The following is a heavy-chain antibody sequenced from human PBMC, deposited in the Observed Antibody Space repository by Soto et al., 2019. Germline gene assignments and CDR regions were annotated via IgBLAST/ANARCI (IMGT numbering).Heavy chain of an antibody. CDR1: GGSFSGYH. Sequence: SETLSLTCGVNGGSFSGYHWNWIRQPPGKGLEWIGEINQSGTTKYTPSLKSRVTISIDTSKKQFSLRLTSVTAADTAVYYCTRGECSGGNCYFFDIWGQGTMVTVSS. D-gene: IGHD2-15*01. CDR3: TRGECSGGNCYFFDI. V-gene: IGHV4-34*01. CDR2: INQSGTT. J-gene: IGHJ3*02.